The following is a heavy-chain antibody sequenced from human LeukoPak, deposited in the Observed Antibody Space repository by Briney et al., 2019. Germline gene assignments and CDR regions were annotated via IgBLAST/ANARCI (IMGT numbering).Heavy chain of an antibody. Sequence: SETLSLTCTVSGGSISSYYWSWIRQPPRKGLEWIGYVSYSGSTNYNPSLKSRVTVSVDTSKNQFSLKLSSVTAADTAVYYCARDRGVRKDYYYYYGMDVWGQGTTVTVSS. CDR3: ARDRGVRKDYYYYYGMDV. D-gene: IGHD3-10*01. CDR2: VSYSGST. J-gene: IGHJ6*02. CDR1: GGSISSYY. V-gene: IGHV4-59*12.